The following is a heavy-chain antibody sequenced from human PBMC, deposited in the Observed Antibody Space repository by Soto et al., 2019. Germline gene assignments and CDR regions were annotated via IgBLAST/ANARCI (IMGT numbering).Heavy chain of an antibody. CDR3: ARGSRYSGYDWGNFDP. CDR1: GGSISSGGYS. Sequence: QLQLQESGSGLVKPSQTLSLTCAVSGGSISSGGYSWSWIRQPPGKGLEWIGYIYHSGSTYYNPSLKSRVTISVDRSKNQFSLKLSSVTAADTAVYYCARGSRYSGYDWGNFDPWGQGTLVTVSS. CDR2: IYHSGST. V-gene: IGHV4-30-2*01. J-gene: IGHJ5*02. D-gene: IGHD5-12*01.